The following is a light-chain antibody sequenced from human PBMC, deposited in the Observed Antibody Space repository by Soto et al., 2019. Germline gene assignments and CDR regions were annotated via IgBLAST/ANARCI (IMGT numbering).Light chain of an antibody. CDR1: QSVSSN. CDR2: VAS. CDR3: QQYNNWPPLP. V-gene: IGKV3-15*01. Sequence: EIVMTQSPATLSVSPGERTTLSCRASQSVSSNLAWYQQKPGQAPRLLIYVASTRATGIPARFSGSGSGTEFTLTISSLQSEDFAVYYCQQYNNWPPLPFGGGTKVEIK. J-gene: IGKJ4*01.